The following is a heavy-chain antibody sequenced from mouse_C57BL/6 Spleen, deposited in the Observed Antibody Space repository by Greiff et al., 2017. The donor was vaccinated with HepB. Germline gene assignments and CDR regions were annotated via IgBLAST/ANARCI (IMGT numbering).Heavy chain of an antibody. CDR1: GYTFTSYW. Sequence: VQLQQPGAELVKPGASVKLSCKASGYTFTSYWMHWVKQRPGQGLEWIGMIHPNSGSTNYNEKFKSKATLTVDKSSSTAYMQLSSLTSEDSAVYYCARGRTTVVAPYFDVWGTGTTVTVSS. J-gene: IGHJ1*03. CDR3: ARGRTTVVAPYFDV. V-gene: IGHV1-64*01. CDR2: IHPNSGST. D-gene: IGHD1-1*01.